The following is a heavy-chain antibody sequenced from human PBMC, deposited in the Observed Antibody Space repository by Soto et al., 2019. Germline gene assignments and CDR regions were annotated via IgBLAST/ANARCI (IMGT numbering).Heavy chain of an antibody. J-gene: IGHJ4*02. D-gene: IGHD1-7*01. Sequence: PSETLSLTCYVSGGSVSSFCWTWIRQSPGKGLESIAYVCSSGSTNYNPSLESRVAISLDTSKNQFSLRLTSVTAADTAVYYCARDPRIGARTGTTTPLDYWGQGTLVTVSS. CDR1: GGSVSSFC. V-gene: IGHV4-59*02. CDR3: ARDPRIGARTGTTTPLDY. CDR2: VCSSGST.